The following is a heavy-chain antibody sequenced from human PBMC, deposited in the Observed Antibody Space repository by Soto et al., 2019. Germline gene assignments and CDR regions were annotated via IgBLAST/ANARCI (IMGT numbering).Heavy chain of an antibody. V-gene: IGHV1-69*13. D-gene: IGHD1-1*01. CDR1: GGTFSSYA. Sequence: GASVKVSCKASGGTFSSYAISWVRQAPGQGLEWMGGIIPIFGTANYAQKFQGRVTITADESTSTAYMELSSLRSEDTAVYYWARDGGGQTGTDAGYYLNYGGRETLVTVP. CDR3: ARDGGGQTGTDAGYYLNY. CDR2: IIPIFGTA. J-gene: IGHJ4*02.